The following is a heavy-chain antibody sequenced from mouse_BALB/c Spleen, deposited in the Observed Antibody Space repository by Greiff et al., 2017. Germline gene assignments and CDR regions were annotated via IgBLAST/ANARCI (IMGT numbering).Heavy chain of an antibody. CDR2: ISYSGST. V-gene: IGHV3-2*02. D-gene: IGHD2-3*01. CDR1: GYSITSDYA. J-gene: IGHJ3*01. Sequence: EVQGVESGPGLVKPSQSLSLTCTVTGYSITSDYAWNWIRQFPGNKLEWMGYISYSGSTSYNPSLKSRISITRDTSKNQFFLQLNSVTTEDTATYYCARRAYDGYYTWFAYWGQGTLVTVSA. CDR3: ARRAYDGYYTWFAY.